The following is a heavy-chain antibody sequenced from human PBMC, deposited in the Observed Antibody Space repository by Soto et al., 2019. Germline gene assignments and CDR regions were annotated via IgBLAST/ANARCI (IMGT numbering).Heavy chain of an antibody. J-gene: IGHJ5*02. Sequence: APVKVSCKASGVTFSSYAISWVRQAPGQGLEWMGGLIPIFGTANYAQKFRGRVTITADDSTSTAYMELSCLSSEDTAVYYCARTPYYDFWSQNNWFDPWGQGPLVTVSS. V-gene: IGHV1-69*13. CDR1: GVTFSSYA. D-gene: IGHD3-3*01. CDR2: LIPIFGTA. CDR3: ARTPYYDFWSQNNWFDP.